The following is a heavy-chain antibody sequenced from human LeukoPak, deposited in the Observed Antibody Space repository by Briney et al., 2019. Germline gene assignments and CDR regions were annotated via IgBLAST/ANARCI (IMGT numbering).Heavy chain of an antibody. J-gene: IGHJ5*02. V-gene: IGHV1-18*01. D-gene: IGHD3-22*01. CDR3: ARAATISTYDSSGPRCDP. Sequence: ASVNVSCMASGYTFTRYRISWVRQAPGQGLEWMGWISAYNGNTNYAQKLQGRVTMTTDTSTSTAYMELRSLRSDDTAVYYCARAATISTYDSSGPRCDPWGQNTLVTVSS. CDR2: ISAYNGNT. CDR1: GYTFTRYR.